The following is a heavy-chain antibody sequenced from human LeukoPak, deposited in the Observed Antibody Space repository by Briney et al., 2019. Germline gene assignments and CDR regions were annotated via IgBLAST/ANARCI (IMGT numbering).Heavy chain of an antibody. CDR2: ISSNGGST. CDR1: GFTFSSYA. D-gene: IGHD6-13*01. CDR3: ARARFLAAGYFDY. J-gene: IGHJ4*02. Sequence: GGSLRLSCAASGFTFSSYAMHWVRQAPGKGLEYVSAISSNGGSTYYTNSVKGRFTTSRDNSKNTLYLQMGSLRAEDMAVYYCARARFLAAGYFDYWGQGTLVTVSS. V-gene: IGHV3-64*01.